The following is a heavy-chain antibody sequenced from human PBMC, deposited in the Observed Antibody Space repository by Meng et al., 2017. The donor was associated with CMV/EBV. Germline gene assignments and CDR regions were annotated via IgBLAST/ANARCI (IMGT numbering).Heavy chain of an antibody. CDR2: TRNKANSYTT. Sequence: GGSLRLSCAASGFTFSDHYMDWVRQAPGKGLEWVGRTRNKANSYTTEYAASVKGRFTISRDDSKNSLYLQMNSLKTEDTAVYYCARSQGDFWSGSDAFDIWGQGTRVTVS. D-gene: IGHD3-3*01. CDR1: GFTFSDHY. V-gene: IGHV3-72*01. CDR3: ARSQGDFWSGSDAFDI. J-gene: IGHJ3*02.